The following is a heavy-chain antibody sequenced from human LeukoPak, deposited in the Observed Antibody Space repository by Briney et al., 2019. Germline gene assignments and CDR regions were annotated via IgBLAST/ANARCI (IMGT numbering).Heavy chain of an antibody. V-gene: IGHV1-46*01. CDR2: INPSGSST. J-gene: IGHJ5*02. D-gene: IGHD3-10*01. Sequence: ASAKVSCKASGYSCTSHYMHWVRQAPGQGLEWLGLINPSGSSTLYAHKFQRRVTITRDMSTTTNYLVLRSLRSDATAVYYFSRGGYYGSGNDFRCRPWGQGPLVTVP. CDR3: SRGGYYGSGNDFRCRP. CDR1: GYSCTSHY.